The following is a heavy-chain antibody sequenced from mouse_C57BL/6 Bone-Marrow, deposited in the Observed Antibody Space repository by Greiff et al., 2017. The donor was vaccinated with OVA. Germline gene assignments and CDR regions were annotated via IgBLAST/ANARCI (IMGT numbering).Heavy chain of an antibody. J-gene: IGHJ1*03. Sequence: EVKVVESGGGLVQPGGSLKLSCAASGFTFSDYYMYWVRQTPEKRLEWVAYISNGGGSTYYPDTVKGRFTISRDNAKNTLYLQMSRLKSEDTAMYYCATMIDWYFDVWGTGTTVTVSS. D-gene: IGHD2-4*01. CDR2: ISNGGGST. CDR1: GFTFSDYY. V-gene: IGHV5-12*01. CDR3: ATMIDWYFDV.